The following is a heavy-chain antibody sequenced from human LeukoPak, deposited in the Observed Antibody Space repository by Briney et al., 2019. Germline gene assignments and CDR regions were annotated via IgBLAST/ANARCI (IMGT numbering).Heavy chain of an antibody. CDR1: GYTFTSYG. Sequence: ASVKLSCKASGYTFTSYGISWVRQAPGQGLEWMGCISAYNGNTNYAQKLQGRVTMTTDTSTSTAYMELRSLRSDDTAVYYCAREAYCSSTSCYYGDYYYYYYMDVWGKGTTVTVSS. CDR3: AREAYCSSTSCYYGDYYYYYYMDV. V-gene: IGHV1-18*01. D-gene: IGHD2-2*01. CDR2: ISAYNGNT. J-gene: IGHJ6*03.